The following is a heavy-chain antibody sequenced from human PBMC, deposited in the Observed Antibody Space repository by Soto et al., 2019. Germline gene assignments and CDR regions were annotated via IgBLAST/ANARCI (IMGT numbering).Heavy chain of an antibody. D-gene: IGHD4-17*01. V-gene: IGHV3-66*01. Sequence: EVQLVESGGGLVQPGGSLRLSCAASGFPVSTNYVSWVRQAPGKGLEWVSIIYDGGSTYYADSVKGRFTITRDNFKNMLYLQMNSLRAEDTAVYYCARGDGDYGRRLDPGGQGTQVTVSS. CDR1: GFPVSTNY. CDR2: IYDGGST. J-gene: IGHJ5*02. CDR3: ARGDGDYGRRLDP.